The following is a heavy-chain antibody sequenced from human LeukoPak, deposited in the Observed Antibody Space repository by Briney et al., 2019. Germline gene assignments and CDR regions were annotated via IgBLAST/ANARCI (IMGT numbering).Heavy chain of an antibody. J-gene: IGHJ6*02. CDR2: INPSGGST. D-gene: IGHD3-10*01. CDR1: GYTFTSYC. CDR3: ARDCQFLWFGELYVHVNYYYYGMDV. Sequence: ASVKVSCKASGYTFTSYCMHWVRQAPGQGLEWMGIINPSGGSTSYAQKFQGRVTMTRDTSTSTVYMELSSLRSEDTAVYYCARDCQFLWFGELYVHVNYYYYGMDVWGQGTTVTVSS. V-gene: IGHV1-46*01.